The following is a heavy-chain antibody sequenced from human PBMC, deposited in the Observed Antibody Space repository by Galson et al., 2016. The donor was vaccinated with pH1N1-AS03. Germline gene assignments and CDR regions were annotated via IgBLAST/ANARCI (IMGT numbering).Heavy chain of an antibody. D-gene: IGHD3-22*01. CDR1: GGTFSSYA. CDR3: AITNYSDNVGYYGY. J-gene: IGHJ4*02. Sequence: SVKVSCKASGGTFSSYAISWVRQAPGQGLEWMGGIIPILGIPNYAQKLQGRVTITADEYTTTAYMELSSLTSEDTAMYYCAITNYSDNVGYYGYWGQGTLVTVSA. V-gene: IGHV1-69*10. CDR2: IIPILGIP.